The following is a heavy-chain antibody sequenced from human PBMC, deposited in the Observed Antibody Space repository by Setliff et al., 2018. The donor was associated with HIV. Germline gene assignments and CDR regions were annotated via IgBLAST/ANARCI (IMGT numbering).Heavy chain of an antibody. CDR2: INANGGGT. V-gene: IGHV1-46*01. J-gene: IGHJ1*01. CDR1: GYTFTSYD. CDR3: ARVAVPGLAYFPH. Sequence: ASVKVSCKASGYTFTSYDINWLRQAPGQGLEWMGIINANGGGTSYAQKFQGRVTITRDTSTNTVYMEMSGLRSEDTAVFYCARVAVPGLAYFPHWGQGTLVTVSS. D-gene: IGHD6-19*01.